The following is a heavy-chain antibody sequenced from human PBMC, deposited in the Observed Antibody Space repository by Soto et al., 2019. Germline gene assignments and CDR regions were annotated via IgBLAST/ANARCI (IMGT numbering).Heavy chain of an antibody. Sequence: EVQLVESGGGLVKPGGSLRLSCAASGFTFSSYSMNWVRQAPGKGLEWVSSISSSSSYIYYADSVKGRFTISRDNAKNSLCLQMNSLRAEDTAVYYCARDQSDGAAVAGSVDYWGQGTLVTVSS. CDR2: ISSSSSYI. V-gene: IGHV3-21*01. CDR1: GFTFSSYS. CDR3: ARDQSDGAAVAGSVDY. D-gene: IGHD6-19*01. J-gene: IGHJ4*02.